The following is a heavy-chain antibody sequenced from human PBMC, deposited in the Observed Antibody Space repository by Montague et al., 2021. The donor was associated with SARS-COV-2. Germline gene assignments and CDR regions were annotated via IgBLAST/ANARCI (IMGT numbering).Heavy chain of an antibody. CDR1: GGSIRSSDHY. J-gene: IGHJ4*02. Sequence: SETLSLTCTVSGGSIRSSDHYWSWIRQHPGKGLEWIGYIYSSGTTYYNPSLKSRVTISVDTSKSQFTLSLISVTAADTAVYYCARGGGYSSSPFDFWGQGSLVSVSS. V-gene: IGHV4-61*08. CDR2: IYSSGTT. D-gene: IGHD5-18*01. CDR3: ARGGGYSSSPFDF.